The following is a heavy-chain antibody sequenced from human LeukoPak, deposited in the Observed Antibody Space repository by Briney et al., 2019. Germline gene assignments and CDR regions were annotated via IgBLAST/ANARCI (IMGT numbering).Heavy chain of an antibody. J-gene: IGHJ5*02. Sequence: GGSLRLSCAASGFTFSSYAMSWVRQAPGKGLEWVSAISGSGGSTYYADSVKGRFTISRDNSKSTLYLEMNSLRAEDTAVYYCAKSGGSYPHWFDPWGQGTLVSVSS. V-gene: IGHV3-23*01. D-gene: IGHD1-26*01. CDR1: GFTFSSYA. CDR2: ISGSGGST. CDR3: AKSGGSYPHWFDP.